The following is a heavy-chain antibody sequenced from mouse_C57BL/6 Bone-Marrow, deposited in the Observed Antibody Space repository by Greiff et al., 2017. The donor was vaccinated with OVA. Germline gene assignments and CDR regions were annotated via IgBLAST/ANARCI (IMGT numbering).Heavy chain of an antibody. V-gene: IGHV1-22*01. CDR3: ARVRDYYGSSSFDY. J-gene: IGHJ2*01. CDR2: INPNHGGP. CDR1: GYTFTDYN. D-gene: IGHD1-1*01. Sequence: SGPELVKPGASVKMSCKASGYTFTDYNMHWVKQSHGKSLEWIGYINPNHGGPRSNQKFKGKATLTVHKSSSTAYMELRSLTSEDSAVYYCARVRDYYGSSSFDYWGQGTTLTVSS.